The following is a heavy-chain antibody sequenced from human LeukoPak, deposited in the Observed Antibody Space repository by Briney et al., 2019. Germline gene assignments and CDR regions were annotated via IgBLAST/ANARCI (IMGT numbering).Heavy chain of an antibody. D-gene: IGHD3-16*01. V-gene: IGHV4-59*08. CDR1: GGSITSSY. Sequence: SETLSLTCTVSGGSITSSYWSWIRQAPGKGLEWIAYIYNSGSTKNPSLKSRVTISVDTSKNQFSLKLSSVTAADTAVYYCARSPPGVWWYFDLWGRGTLVTVSS. CDR2: IYNSGST. J-gene: IGHJ2*01. CDR3: ARSPPGVWWYFDL.